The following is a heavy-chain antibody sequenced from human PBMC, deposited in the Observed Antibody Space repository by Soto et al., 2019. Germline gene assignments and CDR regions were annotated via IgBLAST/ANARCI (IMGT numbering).Heavy chain of an antibody. D-gene: IGHD2-2*01. V-gene: IGHV3-48*01. CDR2: IGIGSSTK. CDR3: AKEKISTSCCNWFDP. CDR1: GFTFRNYG. J-gene: IGHJ5*02. Sequence: PGGSLRLSCAASGFTFRNYGMNWVRQAPGKGLEWVSYIGIGSSTKYYADSVKGRFTISRDNAKNSLYLQMNSLRAEDTAVYYCAKEKISTSCCNWFDPWGQGTLVTVSS.